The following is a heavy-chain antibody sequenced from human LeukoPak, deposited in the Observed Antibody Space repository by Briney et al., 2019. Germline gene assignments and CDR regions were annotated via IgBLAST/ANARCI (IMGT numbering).Heavy chain of an antibody. CDR1: GFTFGSSW. Sequence: GGSLRLSCAASGFTFGSSWVHWVRQAPGKGLVWVSLINADGSTATYADSVKGRFTISRDNARNTLSLQMNSLTIEETAVYYCVVVVEPPDSDGFDVWGQGTMITVSS. CDR3: VVVVEPPDSDGFDV. CDR2: INADGSTA. D-gene: IGHD1-14*01. J-gene: IGHJ3*01. V-gene: IGHV3-74*01.